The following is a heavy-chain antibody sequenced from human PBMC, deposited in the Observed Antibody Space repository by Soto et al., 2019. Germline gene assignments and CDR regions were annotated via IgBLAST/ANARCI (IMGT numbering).Heavy chain of an antibody. V-gene: IGHV3-7*01. Sequence: GGSLRLSCAASGFTFNSYWMSWVRQAPGKGLEWVANMNQDGSEKYYVDSVKGRFTISRDNAKNSLYLQMNSLRAEDTAVYYCAGGVDLDYWAREPWSPSPQ. D-gene: IGHD2-8*02. CDR2: MNQDGSEK. J-gene: IGHJ4*02. CDR1: GFTFNSYW. CDR3: AGGVDLDY.